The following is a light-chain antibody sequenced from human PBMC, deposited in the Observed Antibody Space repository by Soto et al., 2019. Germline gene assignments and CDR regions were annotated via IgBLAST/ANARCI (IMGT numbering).Light chain of an antibody. CDR1: NXNIGNNY. CDR3: AAWDNSLSAVL. J-gene: IGLJ2*01. Sequence: QSVLTQPPSVSAAPGQKVTISCSGANXNIGNNYVSWYQQFPGTAPQLLIYDNNKRPSGIPDRFSGSKSGTSATLVITGLQTGDEADFYCAAWDNSLSAVLFGGGTKVTVL. CDR2: DNN. V-gene: IGLV1-51*01.